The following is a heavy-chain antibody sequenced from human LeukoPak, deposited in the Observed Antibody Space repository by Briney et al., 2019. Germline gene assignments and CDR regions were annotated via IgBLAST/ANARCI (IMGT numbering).Heavy chain of an antibody. Sequence: SETLSLTCTVSGGSISSYYWSWIRQPPGKGLEWIGYIYYSGSTNYNPSLKSRVTISVDTSKNQFSLKLSSVTAADTAVYYCARVSSGWYGPSGNFDYWGQGTLVTVSS. D-gene: IGHD6-19*01. J-gene: IGHJ4*02. CDR3: ARVSSGWYGPSGNFDY. V-gene: IGHV4-59*01. CDR1: GGSISSYY. CDR2: IYYSGST.